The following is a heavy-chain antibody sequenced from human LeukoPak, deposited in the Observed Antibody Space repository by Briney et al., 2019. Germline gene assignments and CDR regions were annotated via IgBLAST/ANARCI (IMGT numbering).Heavy chain of an antibody. CDR2: INHDGGDK. CDR1: EFIFRNYW. CDR3: AITGGPTVTAFDL. Sequence: SGGSLRLSCVASEFIFRNYWMSWVRQAPGKGLEWVANINHDGGDKNYVDSVKGRFTISRDNAKSSLYLQMNSLRVEDTAVYYCAITGGPTVTAFDLWGQGILVTVSS. V-gene: IGHV3-7*02. D-gene: IGHD4-17*01. J-gene: IGHJ4*02.